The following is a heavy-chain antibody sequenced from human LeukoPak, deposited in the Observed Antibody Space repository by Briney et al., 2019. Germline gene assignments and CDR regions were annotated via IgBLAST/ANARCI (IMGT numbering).Heavy chain of an antibody. CDR2: IYTSGST. V-gene: IGHV4-61*02. Sequence: SETLSLTCTVSGGSICSGSYYWSWIRQPAGKGLEWIGRIYTSGSTNYNPSLKSRVTISVDTSKNQFSLKLSSVTAADTAVYYCARAPPYNWNYLYFDYWGQGTLVTVSS. CDR1: GGSICSGSYY. CDR3: ARAPPYNWNYLYFDY. J-gene: IGHJ4*02. D-gene: IGHD1-7*01.